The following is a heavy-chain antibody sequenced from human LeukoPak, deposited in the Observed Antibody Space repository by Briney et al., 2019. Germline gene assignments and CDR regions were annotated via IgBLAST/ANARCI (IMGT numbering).Heavy chain of an antibody. CDR2: ISFDGSNK. V-gene: IGHV3-30-3*01. Sequence: GRSLRLPCAASGFTFSSDAMHWVRQAPGKGLEWVAAISFDGSNKFHADSVKGRFTISRDNSKNALYLQMNSLRPEDTAMYYCARDLRWSHYWYFDLWGRGTLVTVSS. D-gene: IGHD2-15*01. J-gene: IGHJ2*01. CDR3: ARDLRWSHYWYFDL. CDR1: GFTFSSDA.